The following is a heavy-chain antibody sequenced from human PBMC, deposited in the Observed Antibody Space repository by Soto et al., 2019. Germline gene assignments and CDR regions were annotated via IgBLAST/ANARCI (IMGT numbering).Heavy chain of an antibody. CDR3: ARDFDGDLRGSAFDY. Sequence: QVQLVQSGAEVKKPGASVKVSCKASGYTFTGYYMHWVRQAPGQGLEWMGWINPIFGTANYAQKFQGRVTITADESTSTAYMELSSLRSEDTAVYYCARDFDGDLRGSAFDYWGQGTLVTVSS. V-gene: IGHV1-69*01. J-gene: IGHJ4*02. CDR1: GYTFTGYY. D-gene: IGHD4-17*01. CDR2: INPIFGTA.